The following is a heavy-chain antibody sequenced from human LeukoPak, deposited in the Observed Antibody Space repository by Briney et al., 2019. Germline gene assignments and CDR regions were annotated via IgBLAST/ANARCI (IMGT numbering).Heavy chain of an antibody. V-gene: IGHV4-31*03. CDR1: GGSISSSSYY. Sequence: SETLSLTCTVSGGSISSSSYYWGWIRQHPGKGLEWIGYIYYSGSTYYNPSLKSRVTISVDTSKNQFSLKLSSVTAADTAVYYCARARREVPAAIIVSGHYYYYYMDVWGKGTTVTVSS. CDR2: IYYSGST. D-gene: IGHD2-2*01. J-gene: IGHJ6*03. CDR3: ARARREVPAAIIVSGHYYYYYMDV.